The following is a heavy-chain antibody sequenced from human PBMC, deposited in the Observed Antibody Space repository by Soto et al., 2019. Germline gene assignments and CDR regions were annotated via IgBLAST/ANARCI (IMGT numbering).Heavy chain of an antibody. V-gene: IGHV4-31*03. CDR2: IYYSGST. J-gene: IGHJ5*02. D-gene: IGHD3-9*01. CDR3: ARGYFDWFNWFDP. Sequence: SETLSLTCTVSGGSISSGGYYWSWIRQHPGKGLEWIGYIYYSGSTYYNPSLKSRVTISVDTSKNQFPLKLSSVTAADTAVYYCARGYFDWFNWFDPWGQGTLVTVSS. CDR1: GGSISSGGYY.